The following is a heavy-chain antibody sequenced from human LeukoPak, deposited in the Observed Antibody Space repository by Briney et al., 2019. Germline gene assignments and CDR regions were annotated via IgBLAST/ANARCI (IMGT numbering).Heavy chain of an antibody. D-gene: IGHD6-19*01. V-gene: IGHV4-59*01. CDR3: ARDVGSSGWYYFDY. CDR1: GGSMSSYY. Sequence: PSETLSLTCTVSGGSMSSYYWSWIRQPPGKGLEWIGYIYYSGSTNYNPSLKSRVTISVDTSKNQFSLKLSSVTAADTAVYYCARDVGSSGWYYFDYWGQGTLVTVSS. J-gene: IGHJ4*02. CDR2: IYYSGST.